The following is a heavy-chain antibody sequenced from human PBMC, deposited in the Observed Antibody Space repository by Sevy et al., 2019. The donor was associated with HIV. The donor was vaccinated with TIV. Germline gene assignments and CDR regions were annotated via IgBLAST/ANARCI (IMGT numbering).Heavy chain of an antibody. J-gene: IGHJ6*02. CDR2: IIPIFGTA. Sequence: ASVKVSCKASGGTFSSYAISWVRQAPGQGLEWMGGIIPIFGTANYAQKFQGRVTITADESTSTAYMELSSLRSEDTAVYYCARDGTTMVQGVIIPPYYYYGMDVWGQGTTVTVSS. CDR1: GGTFSSYA. V-gene: IGHV1-69*13. CDR3: ARDGTTMVQGVIIPPYYYYGMDV. D-gene: IGHD3-10*01.